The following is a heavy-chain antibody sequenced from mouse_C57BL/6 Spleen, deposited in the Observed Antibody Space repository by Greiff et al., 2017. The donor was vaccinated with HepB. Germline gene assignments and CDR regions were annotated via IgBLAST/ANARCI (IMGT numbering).Heavy chain of an antibody. CDR3: ASQAWFAY. J-gene: IGHJ3*01. V-gene: IGHV1-64*01. CDR2: IHPNSGST. D-gene: IGHD3-2*02. Sequence: VQLQQSGAELVKPGASVKLSCKASGYTFTSYWMHWVKQRPGQGIEWIGMIHPNSGSTNYNEKFKSKATLTVDKSSSTAYMQLSSLTSEDSAVYYCASQAWFAYWGQGTLVTVSA. CDR1: GYTFTSYW.